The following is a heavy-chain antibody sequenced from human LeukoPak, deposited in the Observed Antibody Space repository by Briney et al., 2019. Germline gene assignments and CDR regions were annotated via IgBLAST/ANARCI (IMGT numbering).Heavy chain of an antibody. Sequence: SETLSLTCAVYGGSFSGYYWSWIRQPPGKGLEWIGEINHSGSTNYNPSLKSRVTISVDTSKNQFPLKLSSVTAADTAVYYCARDPPDSSGYRPPPGERAFDIWGQGTMVTVSS. J-gene: IGHJ3*02. V-gene: IGHV4-34*01. CDR3: ARDPPDSSGYRPPPGERAFDI. CDR1: GGSFSGYY. D-gene: IGHD3-22*01. CDR2: INHSGST.